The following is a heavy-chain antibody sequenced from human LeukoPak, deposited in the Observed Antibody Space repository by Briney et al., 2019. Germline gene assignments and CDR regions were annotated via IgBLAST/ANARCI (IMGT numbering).Heavy chain of an antibody. V-gene: IGHV3-73*01. CDR3: TGNYYGSGSYADFDY. CDR1: GFTFSGSA. D-gene: IGHD3-10*01. J-gene: IGHJ4*02. Sequence: QAGGSLRLSCAASGFTFSGSALHWVRQASGKGLEWVGRIRSTDNGYATAYAASVKGRFTISRDDSKNTAYLQMDSLKTEDTAVYYCTGNYYGSGSYADFDYWGQGTLVTVSS. CDR2: IRSTDNGYAT.